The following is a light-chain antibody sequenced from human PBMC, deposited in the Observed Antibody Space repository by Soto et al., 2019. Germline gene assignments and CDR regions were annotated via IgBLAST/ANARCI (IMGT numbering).Light chain of an antibody. J-gene: IGKJ1*01. Sequence: DIQMTQSPSSLSASVGDRVTITCQASQDITNYLHWFQQKPGKAPKLLIYAASTLQSGVPSRFSGSGSGTDFTLTISSLQPEDFATYYCQQSYSAPQGTFGQGTKVDIK. CDR3: QQSYSAPQGT. V-gene: IGKV1-39*01. CDR2: AAS. CDR1: QDITNY.